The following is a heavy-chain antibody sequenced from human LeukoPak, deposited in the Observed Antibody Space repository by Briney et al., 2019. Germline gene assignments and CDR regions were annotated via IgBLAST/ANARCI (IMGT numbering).Heavy chain of an antibody. D-gene: IGHD6-13*01. V-gene: IGHV3-30*18. J-gene: IGHJ4*02. CDR1: GFTFSSYG. CDR3: AKDQWAAAGTGWDY. CDR2: ISYDGSNK. Sequence: PGGSLRLSCAASGFTFSSYGMHWVRQAPGKGLEWVAVISYDGSNKYYADSVKGRFTISRDNSKNTLYLQMNSLRAEDTAVYYCAKDQWAAAGTGWDYWGQGTLVTVSS.